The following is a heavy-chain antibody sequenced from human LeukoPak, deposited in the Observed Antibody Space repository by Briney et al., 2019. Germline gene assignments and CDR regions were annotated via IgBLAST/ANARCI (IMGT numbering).Heavy chain of an antibody. V-gene: IGHV3-48*03. D-gene: IGHD6-13*01. J-gene: IGHJ4*02. Sequence: PGGSLRLSCAASGFTFSSYEMNWVRQAPGKGLEWVSYISSSGSTIYYADSMKGRFTISRDNAKNSLYLQMNSLRAEDTAVYYCAGSSSWYFPPDYWGQGTLVTVSS. CDR1: GFTFSSYE. CDR2: ISSSGSTI. CDR3: AGSSSWYFPPDY.